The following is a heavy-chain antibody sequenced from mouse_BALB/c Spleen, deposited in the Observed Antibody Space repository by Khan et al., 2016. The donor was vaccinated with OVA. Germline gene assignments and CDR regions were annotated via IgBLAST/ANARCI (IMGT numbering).Heavy chain of an antibody. CDR3: TRGVGYFEY. D-gene: IGHD1-3*01. CDR2: IYPSDSYS. J-gene: IGHJ2*01. Sequence: QIQLVQSGPDLKKPGETVKISCKASGYTFTNYWINWVKQRPGQGLEWIGNIYPSDSYSNYNQNFKDKATLTVDKSSRTAYMQLSSPTSEDSAVFYCTRGVGYFEYWGQGTTLTVSS. V-gene: IGHV1S126*01. CDR1: GYTFTNYW.